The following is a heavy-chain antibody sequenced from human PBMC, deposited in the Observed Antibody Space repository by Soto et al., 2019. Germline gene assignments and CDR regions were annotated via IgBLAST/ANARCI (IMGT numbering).Heavy chain of an antibody. CDR2: ISGASGTI. D-gene: IGHD2-15*01. CDR3: ARECGYGYGMDV. J-gene: IGHJ6*02. CDR1: GFTFRNSN. Sequence: EVQLVESGGGLVQPGWSLRLSCAASGFTFRNSNMNWVRQAPGKGLEWLSYISGASGTIYYADSMQGRFTISRDNAKNSLYLQMNSLRAEDTAMYYCARECGYGYGMDVWGQGTTVTVSS. V-gene: IGHV3-48*01.